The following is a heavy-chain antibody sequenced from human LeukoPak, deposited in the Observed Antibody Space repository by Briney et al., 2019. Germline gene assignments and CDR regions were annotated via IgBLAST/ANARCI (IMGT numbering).Heavy chain of an antibody. V-gene: IGHV4-39*01. D-gene: IGHD3-3*01. Sequence: SETLSLTCTVSGCSISSSYYYWGWIRQPPGKGLEWIGSIYSSGSTYYNPSLNSRRVTMSVDTTKNQFSLTLTSVTAADTAIYYCARLPITKRAMDVWGPGTTVTVSS. CDR1: GCSISSSYYY. CDR3: ARLPITKRAMDV. J-gene: IGHJ6*02. CDR2: IYSSGST.